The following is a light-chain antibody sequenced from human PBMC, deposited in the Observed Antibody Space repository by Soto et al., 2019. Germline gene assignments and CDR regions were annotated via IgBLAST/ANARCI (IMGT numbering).Light chain of an antibody. V-gene: IGKV3-15*01. CDR1: QSVSSN. Sequence: EIVMTQSPATLSVSPGERATLSCRASQSVSSNLAWYQQKPGQAPRLLIYGASTRATGIPARFSGSGSGTEFTLTISSLPSEDFAVYYCQQYNNWPLWTFGQGTKVEIK. CDR2: GAS. J-gene: IGKJ1*01. CDR3: QQYNNWPLWT.